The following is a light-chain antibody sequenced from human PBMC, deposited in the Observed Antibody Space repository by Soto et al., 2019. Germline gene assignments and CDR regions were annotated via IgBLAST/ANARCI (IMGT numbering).Light chain of an antibody. V-gene: IGKV1-9*01. CDR2: AAS. J-gene: IGKJ5*01. CDR1: QGISTY. CDR3: QQLNGL. Sequence: IQLTQSPSFLSASIGDRVTITCRASQGISTYLAWYQQRPGKAPKLLIYAASTLQSGVPLRFSGSGSGTEFTLTINSLQPEDSATYYCQQLNGLFGQGKRLQIK.